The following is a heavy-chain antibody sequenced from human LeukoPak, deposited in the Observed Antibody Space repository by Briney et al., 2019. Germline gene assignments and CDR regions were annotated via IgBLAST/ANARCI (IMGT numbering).Heavy chain of an antibody. CDR2: ISSSSSYI. J-gene: IGHJ3*02. CDR3: ARDGRGSYGPGAFDI. CDR1: GFTFSSYS. D-gene: IGHD5-18*01. V-gene: IGHV3-21*01. Sequence: GGSLRLSCAASGFTFSSYSMNWVRQAPGKGLEWVSSISSSSSYIYYADSVKGRFTISRDNAKNSLYLQMNSLRAEDTAVYYCARDGRGSYGPGAFDIWGQGTMVTVSS.